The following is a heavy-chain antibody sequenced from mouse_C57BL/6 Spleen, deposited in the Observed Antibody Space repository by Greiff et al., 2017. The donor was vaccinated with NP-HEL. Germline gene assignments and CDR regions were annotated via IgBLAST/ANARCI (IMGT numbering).Heavy chain of an antibody. CDR1: GFTFSSYG. CDR2: LSSGGSYP. V-gene: IGHV5-6*01. D-gene: IGHD2-5*01. Sequence: EVQLVESGGDLVKPGGSLKLSCAASGFTFSSYGMSWVRQTPDKRLAWVATLSSGGSYPYYPDSVKGRFTISRESAKNTQYLKMSSLRSEDTAMYYCARHGSYSNHEGWYFDVWGTGTTVTVSS. CDR3: ARHGSYSNHEGWYFDV. J-gene: IGHJ1*03.